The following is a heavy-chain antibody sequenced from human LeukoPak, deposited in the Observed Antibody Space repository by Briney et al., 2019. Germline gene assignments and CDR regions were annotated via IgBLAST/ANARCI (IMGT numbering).Heavy chain of an antibody. D-gene: IGHD1-1*01. CDR3: ARGDDFSGDH. V-gene: IGHV3-7*04. J-gene: IGHJ4*02. CDR2: IHPEGNEK. CDR1: GFTFSNFW. Sequence: GSLRLSCAVSGFTFSNFWMSWVRQAPGRGLEWVANIHPEGNEKYHVESVKGRFTISRDNAKNLLFLQMNGLRVEDTAVYYCARGDDFSGDHWGQGTLVTVSS.